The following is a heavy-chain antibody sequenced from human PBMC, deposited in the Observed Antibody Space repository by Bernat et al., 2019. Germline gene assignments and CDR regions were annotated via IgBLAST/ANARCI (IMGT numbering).Heavy chain of an antibody. CDR3: ARLKWLRLKNNWFDP. V-gene: IGHV3-53*01. CDR1: GFTVSSNY. CDR2: IYTDSASST. Sequence: EVQLVESGGGLIQPGGSLRLSCAASGFTVSSNYMSWVRQAPGKGLEWVSIIYTDSASSTYYADSVKGRFTISRDNSKNTLYLQMNSLRAEDTAVYYCARLKWLRLKNNWFDPWGHGTQVTVSS. D-gene: IGHD5-12*01. J-gene: IGHJ5*02.